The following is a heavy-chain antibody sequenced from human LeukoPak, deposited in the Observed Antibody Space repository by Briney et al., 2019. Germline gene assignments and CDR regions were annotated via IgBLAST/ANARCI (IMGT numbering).Heavy chain of an antibody. Sequence: GGSLRPSCEASGFSFSAFAMHWVRQAPGKGLEWVAVISYDGSNKYYADSVKGRFTISRDNSKNTLYLQMNSLRAEDTAVYYCARVGTAMVPLGMDVWGQGTTVTVSS. V-gene: IGHV3-30-3*01. J-gene: IGHJ6*02. D-gene: IGHD5-18*01. CDR2: ISYDGSNK. CDR3: ARVGTAMVPLGMDV. CDR1: GFSFSAFA.